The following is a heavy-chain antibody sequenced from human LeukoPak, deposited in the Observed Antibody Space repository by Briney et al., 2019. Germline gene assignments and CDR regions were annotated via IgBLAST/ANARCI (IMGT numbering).Heavy chain of an antibody. CDR2: IYYSGST. Sequence: SETLSITCSVSDGSINSYYWNWIRRPPGKGLEWIGYIYYSGSTNYNPSLKSRVTISVDTSKNQFSLKLSSVTAADTAVYYCARESPVFAYYYDSSGYTDAFDIWGQGTMVTVSS. V-gene: IGHV4-59*01. D-gene: IGHD3-22*01. J-gene: IGHJ3*02. CDR1: DGSINSYY. CDR3: ARESPVFAYYYDSSGYTDAFDI.